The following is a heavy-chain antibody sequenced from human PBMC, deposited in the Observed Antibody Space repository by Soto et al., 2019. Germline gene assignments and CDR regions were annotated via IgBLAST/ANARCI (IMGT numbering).Heavy chain of an antibody. CDR2: FRTSGDGGTT. J-gene: IGHJ4*02. D-gene: IGHD3-10*01. Sequence: GGSLRLSCAASGFTFSSYSMSWVRQAPGKGLEWVSGFRTSGDGGTTYYADSVRGRFTISRDNSKNMLFLQMNSLRAEDTAIYYCAKKVNSGPGSQYFDYWGQGTWSPSPQ. CDR1: GFTFSSYS. CDR3: AKKVNSGPGSQYFDY. V-gene: IGHV3-23*01.